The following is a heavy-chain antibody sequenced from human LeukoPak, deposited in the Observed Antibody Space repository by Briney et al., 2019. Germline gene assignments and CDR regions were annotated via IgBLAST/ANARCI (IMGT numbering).Heavy chain of an antibody. CDR1: GFTFSSYT. Sequence: GGSLRLSCAASGFTFSSYTMSWVRQAPGKGLEWVSTITTSDGNTYYADSVKGRFTVSRDNSKNTLFLQMNSLRAEDTAVYYCARDGDSSSWGGGGFDIWGQGTMVTVSS. D-gene: IGHD6-13*01. CDR3: ARDGDSSSWGGGGFDI. CDR2: ITTSDGNT. V-gene: IGHV3-23*01. J-gene: IGHJ3*02.